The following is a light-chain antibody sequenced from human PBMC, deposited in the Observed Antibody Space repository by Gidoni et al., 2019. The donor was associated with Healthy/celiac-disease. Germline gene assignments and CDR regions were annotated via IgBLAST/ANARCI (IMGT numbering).Light chain of an antibody. CDR2: GAS. V-gene: IGKV3-15*01. CDR1: QSVSST. J-gene: IGKJ4*01. Sequence: EIVMTQSPATLSVSPGERATLSCRASQSVSSTFAWYQQKPGQAPRLLIYGASTRATSIPARFSGSGSGTEFTLTISSLQSEDFAVYYCQQYNNWPPLTFGGGTKVEIK. CDR3: QQYNNWPPLT.